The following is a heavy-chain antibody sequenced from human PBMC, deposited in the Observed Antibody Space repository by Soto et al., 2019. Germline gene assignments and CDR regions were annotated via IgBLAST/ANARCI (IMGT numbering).Heavy chain of an antibody. CDR1: GGSISSYY. D-gene: IGHD1-7*01. V-gene: IGHV4-4*07. J-gene: IGHJ6*02. CDR3: ARVEGGTTQGYYGMDV. CDR2: IYTSGST. Sequence: PSETLSLTCTVSGGSISSYYWSWIRQPAGKGLEWIGRIYTSGSTNYNPSLKSRVTMSVDTSKNQFSLKLNSVTAADTAVYYCARVEGGTTQGYYGMDVWGQGTKVTVSS.